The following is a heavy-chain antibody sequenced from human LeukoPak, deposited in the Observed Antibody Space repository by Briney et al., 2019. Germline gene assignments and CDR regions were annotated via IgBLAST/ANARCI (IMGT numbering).Heavy chain of an antibody. V-gene: IGHV1-2*02. CDR1: GYTFTGYY. CDR3: ARDPNRYCSSTSCYGIPSDYYYYMDV. J-gene: IGHJ6*03. CDR2: INPNSGGT. Sequence: ASVKVSCKASGYTFTGYYMHWVRQAPGQGLEWMGWINPNSGGTNYAQKFQGRVTITRDTSISTACMELSRLRSDDTAVYYCARDPNRYCSSTSCYGIPSDYYYYMDVWGKGTTVTISS. D-gene: IGHD2-2*01.